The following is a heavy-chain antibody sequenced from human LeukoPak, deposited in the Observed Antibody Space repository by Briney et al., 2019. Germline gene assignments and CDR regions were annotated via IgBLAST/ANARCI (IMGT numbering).Heavy chain of an antibody. Sequence: PSETLSLTCAVSGYSISSGYYWGWIRQPPGKGLEWIGGIHHSGSSYYNPSLKSRVTISVDTSKNQFSLKLTSVTAADTAVYYCARVDTSIDWGQGALVTVSS. CDR3: ARVDTSID. CDR1: GYSISSGYY. J-gene: IGHJ4*02. D-gene: IGHD3-22*01. CDR2: IHHSGSS. V-gene: IGHV4-38-2*01.